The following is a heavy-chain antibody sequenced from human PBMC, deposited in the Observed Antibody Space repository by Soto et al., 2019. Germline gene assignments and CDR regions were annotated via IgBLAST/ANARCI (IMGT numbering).Heavy chain of an antibody. V-gene: IGHV4-59*01. CDR1: GGSISYYY. CDR3: VRGGYVHAFDY. CDR2: IYYSGST. D-gene: IGHD5-12*01. J-gene: IGHJ4*02. Sequence: SEALSLTCTVSGGSISYYYWGWIRQPPGKGLERIGRIYYSGSTHYNPSLKNRVTISADTTINQFSLNLDSENAVDSGVYYSVRGGYVHAFDYWGQGALVTVSS.